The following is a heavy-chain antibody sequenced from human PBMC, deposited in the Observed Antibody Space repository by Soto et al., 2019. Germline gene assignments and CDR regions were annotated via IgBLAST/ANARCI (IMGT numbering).Heavy chain of an antibody. CDR3: ARPSCGGDCYYACDY. CDR1: GYTFTSYG. CDR2: ISAYNGNT. J-gene: IGHJ4*02. D-gene: IGHD2-21*02. V-gene: IGHV1-18*01. Sequence: QVQLVQSGAEVKKPGASVKVSCKASGYTFTSYGISWVRQAPGQGLEWMGWISAYNGNTNYAQKLQGRVIMTANTPPRAVYMELRGLRSDDTAVYYCARPSCGGDCYYACDYWGQGTLVTVAS.